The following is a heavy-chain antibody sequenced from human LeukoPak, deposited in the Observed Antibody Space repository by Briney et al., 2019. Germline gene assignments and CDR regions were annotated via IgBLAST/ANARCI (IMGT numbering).Heavy chain of an antibody. Sequence: SETLSLTCTVSGGSISSYYWSWIRQPPGKGLEWIGYNYYSGSTNYNPSLKSRVTISVDTSKNQFSLKLSSVTAADTAVYYCARGPYYDFWSGYYSIYYFDYWGQGTLVTVSS. J-gene: IGHJ4*02. CDR3: ARGPYYDFWSGYYSIYYFDY. V-gene: IGHV4-59*01. CDR1: GGSISSYY. CDR2: NYYSGST. D-gene: IGHD3-3*01.